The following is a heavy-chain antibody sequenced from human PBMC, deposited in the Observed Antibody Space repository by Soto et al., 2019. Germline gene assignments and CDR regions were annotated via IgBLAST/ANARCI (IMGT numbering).Heavy chain of an antibody. CDR2: IYYSGST. J-gene: IGHJ4*02. D-gene: IGHD4-17*01. Sequence: SETLSLTCTVSGCSISSSSYYWGWIRQPPGKGLEWIGSIYYSGSTYYNPSLKSRVTISVDTSKNQFSLKLSSVTAADTAVYYCARQPYGAAFDYWGQGTLVTVSS. CDR3: ARQPYGAAFDY. V-gene: IGHV4-39*01. CDR1: GCSISSSSYY.